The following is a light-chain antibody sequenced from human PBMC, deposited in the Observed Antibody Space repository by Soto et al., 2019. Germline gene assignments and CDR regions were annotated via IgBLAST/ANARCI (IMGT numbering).Light chain of an antibody. Sequence: EIVMTQSPATMSVSPGERATLSCRASQSVSSNLVWYQQKPGQAPRLLIHEASTRATGIPARFSGSGSGTEFTLTISSLQSEDFAVYYCQQYSNWPRTFGQGTKVEVK. J-gene: IGKJ1*01. V-gene: IGKV3-15*01. CDR2: EAS. CDR1: QSVSSN. CDR3: QQYSNWPRT.